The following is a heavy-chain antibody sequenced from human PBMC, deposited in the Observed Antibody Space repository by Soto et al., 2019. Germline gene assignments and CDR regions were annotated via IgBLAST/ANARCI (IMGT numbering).Heavy chain of an antibody. Sequence: ASVKVSCKASGYTFTSYGISWVRQAPGQGLEWMGWISAYNGNTNYAQKLQGRVTMTTDTSTSTAYMELRSLRSDDTAVYYCARDIRHDLCRGYFVRTSYYYGMDVWRQGTTVTVSS. V-gene: IGHV1-18*04. CDR3: ARDIRHDLCRGYFVRTSYYYGMDV. CDR2: ISAYNGNT. J-gene: IGHJ6*02. D-gene: IGHD3-3*01. CDR1: GYTFTSYG.